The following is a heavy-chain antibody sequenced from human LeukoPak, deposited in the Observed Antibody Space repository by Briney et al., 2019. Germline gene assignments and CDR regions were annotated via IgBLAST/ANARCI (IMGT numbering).Heavy chain of an antibody. CDR1: GFTFSSYS. V-gene: IGHV3-21*01. CDR2: ISSSGSYI. J-gene: IGHJ4*02. CDR3: ASHYGGNSGEDY. Sequence: GGSLRLSCAASGFTFSSYSMNWVRQAPGQGLEWVSSISSSGSYIYYAHSVKGRFTISRDNTKNSLYLQMNSLRAEDTAVYYCASHYGGNSGEDYWGQGTLVTVSS. D-gene: IGHD4-23*01.